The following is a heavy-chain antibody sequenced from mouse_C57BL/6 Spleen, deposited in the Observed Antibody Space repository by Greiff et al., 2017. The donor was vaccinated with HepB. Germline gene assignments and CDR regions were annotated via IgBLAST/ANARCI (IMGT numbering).Heavy chain of an antibody. CDR1: GFTFSDYY. J-gene: IGHJ3*01. V-gene: IGHV5-16*01. CDR2: INYDGSST. D-gene: IGHD3-2*02. Sequence: EVQVVESEGGLVQPGSSMKLSCTASGFTFSDYYMAWVRQVPEKGLEWVANINYDGSSTYYLDSLKSRFIISRDNAKNILYLQMSSLKSEDTATYYCARDGLRGFAYWGQGTLVTVSA. CDR3: ARDGLRGFAY.